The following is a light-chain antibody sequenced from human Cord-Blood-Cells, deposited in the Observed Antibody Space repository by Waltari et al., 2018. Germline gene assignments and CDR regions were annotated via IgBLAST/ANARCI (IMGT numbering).Light chain of an antibody. Sequence: EIVLTQSPPTLSLSPGERATLSSRASQSVSSYLACYQQKPGQAPRLLIYDASNSATGSPARFSGSGSGTDFTLTISSLGPEECAVYYGQQRSNLIPCGQGTRLEI. J-gene: IGKJ5*01. CDR3: QQRSNLIP. V-gene: IGKV3-11*01. CDR1: QSVSSY. CDR2: DAS.